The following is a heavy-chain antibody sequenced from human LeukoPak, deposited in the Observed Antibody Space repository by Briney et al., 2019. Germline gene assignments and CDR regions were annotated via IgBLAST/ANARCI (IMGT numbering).Heavy chain of an antibody. J-gene: IGHJ4*02. CDR1: GFTFSSYG. V-gene: IGHV3-30*18. CDR3: AKVPSRYDYYFDY. Sequence: GGSLRLSCAASGFTFSSYGMHWVRQAPGKGLEWVAVISYDGSNKYYADSVKGRFTISRDNSKNTLYLQMNSLRAEDTAVYYCAKVPSRYDYYFDYWGQGTLVTVSS. CDR2: ISYDGSNK. D-gene: IGHD1-20*01.